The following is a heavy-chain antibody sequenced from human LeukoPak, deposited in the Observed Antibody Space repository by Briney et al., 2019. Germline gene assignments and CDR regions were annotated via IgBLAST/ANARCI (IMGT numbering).Heavy chain of an antibody. D-gene: IGHD3-10*01. Sequence: SETLSLTCTVSGGSISSSSYYWGWIRQPPGKGLEWIGSIYYSGSTYYNPSLKSRVTISVDTSKNQFSLKLSSVTAADTAVYYCARVRGYRFYYFDYWGQGTLVTVSS. CDR1: GGSISSSSYY. J-gene: IGHJ4*02. V-gene: IGHV4-39*07. CDR2: IYYSGST. CDR3: ARVRGYRFYYFDY.